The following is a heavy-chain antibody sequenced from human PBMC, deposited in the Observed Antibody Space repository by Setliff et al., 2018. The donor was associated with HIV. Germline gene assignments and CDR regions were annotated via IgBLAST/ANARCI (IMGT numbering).Heavy chain of an antibody. J-gene: IGHJ4*02. Sequence: PGESLTISCKGSGYSFTSYWIGWVRQMPGKGLEWMGIISPDDSDSRYSPSFQGQVTISADKSISTAYLQWSSLKASDTAMYYCASGRKKNYDLFTGYYRILGVDFDYWGQGTLVTVSS. CDR2: ISPDDSDS. V-gene: IGHV5-51*01. CDR1: GYSFTSYW. CDR3: ASGRKKNYDLFTGYYRILGVDFDY. D-gene: IGHD3-9*01.